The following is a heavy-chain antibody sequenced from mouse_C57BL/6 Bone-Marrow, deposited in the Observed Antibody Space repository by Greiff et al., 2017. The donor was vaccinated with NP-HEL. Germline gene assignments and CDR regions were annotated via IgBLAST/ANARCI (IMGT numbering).Heavy chain of an antibody. CDR2: IRSKSNNYAT. J-gene: IGHJ4*01. Sequence: EVKLVESGGGLVQPKGSLKLSCAASGFSFNTYAMNWVRQAPGKGLEWVARIRSKSNNYATYYADSVKDSFTISRYDSESMLYLQMNNLKAEDTAMYYCVRQDYGTSHGGYAMDYWGQGTSVTVSS. CDR3: VRQDYGTSHGGYAMDY. CDR1: GFSFNTYA. V-gene: IGHV10-1*01. D-gene: IGHD1-1*01.